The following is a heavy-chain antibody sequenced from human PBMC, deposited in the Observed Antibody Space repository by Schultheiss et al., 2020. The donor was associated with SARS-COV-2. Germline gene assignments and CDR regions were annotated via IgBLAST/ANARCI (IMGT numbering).Heavy chain of an antibody. CDR2: ISAYKGNT. Sequence: ASVKVSCKASGYNFNRYGISWVRQAPGQGLEWMGWISAYKGNTNYAQKFQGGVTLTTDTSTTTAYMELRSLRSDDTAVYYCARHGDSTSDFDYWGQGTLVTVSS. D-gene: IGHD2-2*01. J-gene: IGHJ4*02. V-gene: IGHV1-18*01. CDR3: ARHGDSTSDFDY. CDR1: GYNFNRYG.